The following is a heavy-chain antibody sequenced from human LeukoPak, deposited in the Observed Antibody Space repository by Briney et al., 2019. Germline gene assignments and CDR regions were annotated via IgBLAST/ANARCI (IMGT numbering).Heavy chain of an antibody. Sequence: ASVKVSCKASGYTFTSYDINWVRQAAGQGLEWMGWMNPHNGNAGYAQKFQGRVTMTRDTSISTAYMELSSLRSDDTAVYYCARIPQRVPHNWFDPWGQGTLVTVSS. CDR3: ARIPQRVPHNWFDP. D-gene: IGHD2-2*01. J-gene: IGHJ5*02. CDR2: MNPHNGNA. V-gene: IGHV1-8*01. CDR1: GYTFTSYD.